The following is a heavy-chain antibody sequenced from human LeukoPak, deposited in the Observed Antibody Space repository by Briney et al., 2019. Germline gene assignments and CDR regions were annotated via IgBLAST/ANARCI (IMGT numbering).Heavy chain of an antibody. J-gene: IGHJ4*02. CDR1: GGSISSYY. D-gene: IGHD6-13*01. V-gene: IGHV4-4*07. Sequence: SETLSLTCTVSGGSISSYYWSWIRQPAGKGLEWIGRIYTSGSTNYNPSLKSRVTMSVDTSKNQFSLKLSSVTAADTAVYYCAKSRAGDRPPAGLLDYWGQGTLVTVSS. CDR2: IYTSGST. CDR3: AKSRAGDRPPAGLLDY.